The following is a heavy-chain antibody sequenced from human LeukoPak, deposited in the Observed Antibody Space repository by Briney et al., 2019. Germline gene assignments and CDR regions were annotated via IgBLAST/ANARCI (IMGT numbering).Heavy chain of an antibody. D-gene: IGHD3-3*01. CDR3: AREPYYDFWSGPPAEYFQH. V-gene: IGHV1-69*05. CDR1: GGTFSSYA. Sequence: ASVKVSCKASGGTFSSYAISWVRQAPGQGLEWMGGIIPIFGTANYAQKFQGRVTITTDESTSTAYMELSSLRSEDTAVYYCAREPYYDFWSGPPAEYFQHWGQGTLATVSS. CDR2: IIPIFGTA. J-gene: IGHJ1*01.